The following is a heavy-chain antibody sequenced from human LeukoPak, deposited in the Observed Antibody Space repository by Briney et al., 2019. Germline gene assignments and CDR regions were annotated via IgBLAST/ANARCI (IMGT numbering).Heavy chain of an antibody. CDR3: ARQEYYGDYVGAFDI. D-gene: IGHD4-17*01. CDR1: GYSFTSYW. Sequence: GESLQISCQGSGYSFTSYWIGWVRPLLGKGLEWMGIIYPGDSDTRYSPSFQGQVTISADKSISTAYLQWSSLKASDTAMYYCARQEYYGDYVGAFDIGGQGTMVTVSA. CDR2: IYPGDSDT. J-gene: IGHJ3*02. V-gene: IGHV5-51*01.